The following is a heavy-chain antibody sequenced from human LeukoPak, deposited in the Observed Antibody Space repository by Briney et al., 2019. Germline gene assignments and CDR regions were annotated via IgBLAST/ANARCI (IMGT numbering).Heavy chain of an antibody. CDR1: GYTFTSYA. Sequence: ASVKVSCKASGYTFTSYAIHWVRQAPGQRLEWMGWINAGNGNTKYSQEFQGRVTITRDTSASTAYMELSSLRSEDTAVYYCAREAYYDSSGVFDHWGQGTLITVSS. CDR3: AREAYYDSSGVFDH. J-gene: IGHJ4*02. D-gene: IGHD3-22*01. V-gene: IGHV1-3*01. CDR2: INAGNGNT.